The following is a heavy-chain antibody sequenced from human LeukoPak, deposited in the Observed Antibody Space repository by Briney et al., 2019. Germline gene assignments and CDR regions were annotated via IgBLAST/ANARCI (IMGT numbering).Heavy chain of an antibody. CDR1: GGSISSYY. CDR2: IYYSGST. CDR3: ARDGRYGDQLVGFA. Sequence: SETLSLTCTVSGGSISSYYWSWIRQPPGKGLEWIGYIYYSGSTYYNPSLKSRVTISVDTSKNQFSLKLSSVTAADTAVYYCARDGRYGDQLVGFAWGQGTLVTVSS. D-gene: IGHD4-17*01. V-gene: IGHV4-59*12. J-gene: IGHJ5*02.